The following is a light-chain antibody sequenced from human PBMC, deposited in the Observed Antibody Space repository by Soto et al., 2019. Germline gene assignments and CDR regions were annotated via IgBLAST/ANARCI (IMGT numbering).Light chain of an antibody. CDR2: GAS. V-gene: IGKV3-20*01. J-gene: IGKJ1*01. CDR3: QQYGSSLCA. Sequence: IVMTQSPSTLSVSPGERDTLSCRASQSVNSRYLAWYQQKAGQAPRLLIYGASSRATGIPDRFSGSGSGTDFTLTISGLEAEDLAVYYCQQYGSSLCAFGQGMKV. CDR1: QSVNSRY.